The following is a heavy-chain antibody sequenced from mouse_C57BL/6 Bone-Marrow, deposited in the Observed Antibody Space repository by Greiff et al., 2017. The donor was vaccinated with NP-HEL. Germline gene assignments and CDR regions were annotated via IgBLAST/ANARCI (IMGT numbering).Heavy chain of an antibody. D-gene: IGHD1-1*01. CDR3: ARRYGSSHWYFDV. Sequence: EVQVVESGGGLVKPGGSLKLSCAASGFTFSSYTMSWVRQTPEKRLEWVATISGGGGNTYYPDSVKGRFTISRDNAKNTLYLQMSSLRSEDTALYYCARRYGSSHWYFDVWGTGTTVTVSS. CDR1: GFTFSSYT. CDR2: ISGGGGNT. V-gene: IGHV5-9*01. J-gene: IGHJ1*03.